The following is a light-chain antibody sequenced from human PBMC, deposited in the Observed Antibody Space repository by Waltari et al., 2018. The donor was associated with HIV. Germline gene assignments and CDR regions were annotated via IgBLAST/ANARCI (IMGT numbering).Light chain of an antibody. CDR3: SSYTSSSTRV. Sequence: QSALTQPASVSGSPGQSITISCTGTSSHLGGYNYVSWYQQHPGKPPKLMIYEVSNRPSGVSNRFSGSKSGNTASLTISGLQAEDEADYYCSSYTSSSTRVFGGGTNLTVL. CDR2: EVS. V-gene: IGLV2-14*01. J-gene: IGLJ3*02. CDR1: SSHLGGYNY.